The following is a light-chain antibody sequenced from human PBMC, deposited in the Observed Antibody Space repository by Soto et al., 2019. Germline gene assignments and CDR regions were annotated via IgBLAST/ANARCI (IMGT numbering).Light chain of an antibody. Sequence: EIVLTQSPGTLSLSPGERATLSCRASQSVSSSYLAWYQQQPGQPPKLLIYWASTRESGVPDRFSGSGSGTDFTLTISSLQAEDVAVYYCQQYYSTPWTFGQGTKVDIK. CDR2: WAS. V-gene: IGKV4-1*01. CDR1: QSVSSSY. J-gene: IGKJ1*01. CDR3: QQYYSTPWT.